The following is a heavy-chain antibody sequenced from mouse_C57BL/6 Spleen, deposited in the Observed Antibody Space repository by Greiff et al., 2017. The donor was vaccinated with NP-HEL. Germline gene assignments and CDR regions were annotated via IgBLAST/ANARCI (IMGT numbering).Heavy chain of an antibody. J-gene: IGHJ3*01. CDR3: AREGPIYYDYDWFAY. V-gene: IGHV1-19*01. Sequence: EVQGVESGPVLVKPGASVKMSCKASGYTFTDYYMNWVKQSHGKSLEWIGVINPYNGGTSYNQKFKGKATLTVDKSSSTAYMELNSLTSEDSAVYYCAREGPIYYDYDWFAYWGQGTLVTVSA. D-gene: IGHD2-4*01. CDR2: INPYNGGT. CDR1: GYTFTDYY.